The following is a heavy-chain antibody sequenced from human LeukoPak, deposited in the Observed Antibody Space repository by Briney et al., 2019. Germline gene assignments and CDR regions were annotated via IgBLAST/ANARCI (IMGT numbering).Heavy chain of an antibody. J-gene: IGHJ4*02. CDR1: GFTFSSYG. CDR2: IRYDGSNK. V-gene: IGHV3-30*02. CDR3: AKDTDDYLLD. D-gene: IGHD5-12*01. Sequence: GGSLRLSCAASGFTFSSYGMHWVRQAPGKGLEWVAFIRYDGSNKYYADSVKGRFTISRDNSKNTVYLQLNSLRADDTAIYYCAKDTDDYLLDWGQGTLVTVSS.